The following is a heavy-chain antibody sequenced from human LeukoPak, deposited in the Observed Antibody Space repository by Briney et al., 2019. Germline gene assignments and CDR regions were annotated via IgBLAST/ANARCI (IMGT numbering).Heavy chain of an antibody. CDR3: ASNRYSSGWKYFDY. Sequence: PSETLSLTCTVSGGSISSSSYYWGWIRQPPGKGLEWIGSIYYSGSTYYNPSLKSRVTISVDTSKNQFSLKLSSVTAADTAVYYCASNRYSSGWKYFDYWGQGTLVTVSS. CDR2: IYYSGST. J-gene: IGHJ4*02. D-gene: IGHD6-19*01. V-gene: IGHV4-39*01. CDR1: GGSISSSSYY.